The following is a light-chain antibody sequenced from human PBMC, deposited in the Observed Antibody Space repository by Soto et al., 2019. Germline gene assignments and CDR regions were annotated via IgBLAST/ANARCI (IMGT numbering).Light chain of an antibody. CDR1: SSNIGAGYD. CDR2: VNN. Sequence: QAVVTQPPSVSGAPGQRVTISCTGSSSNIGAGYDVHWYQQLPRAAPKLLIYVNNNRPSGVPDRFSGSKSDTSASLAITGLQAEDEADYYCQSYDRSLSCYVFGSGTKLTVL. CDR3: QSYDRSLSCYV. J-gene: IGLJ1*01. V-gene: IGLV1-40*01.